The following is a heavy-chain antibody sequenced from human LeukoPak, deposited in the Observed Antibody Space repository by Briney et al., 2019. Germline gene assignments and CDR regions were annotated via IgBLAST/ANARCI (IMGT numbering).Heavy chain of an antibody. J-gene: IGHJ4*02. Sequence: ASVKVSCKASGYTFTNYHINWVRQATGQGNEWMGWMNPNNGDSGYAQKFQRRVTITRDTSISTSYMELRSLRSDDTALYFCARTTSFTASGYDYWGQGTLVTVSS. CDR2: MNPNNGDS. CDR1: GYTFTNYH. D-gene: IGHD6-25*01. CDR3: ARTTSFTASGYDY. V-gene: IGHV1-8*03.